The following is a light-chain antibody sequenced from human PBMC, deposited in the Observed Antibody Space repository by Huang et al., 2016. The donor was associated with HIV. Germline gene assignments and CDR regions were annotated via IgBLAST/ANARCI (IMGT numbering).Light chain of an antibody. V-gene: IGKV3-11*01. J-gene: IGKJ3*01. CDR3: QQRTYSFT. CDR2: DAS. Sequence: EIVLPQSPATLSLSPGERATLSCWASQSVVSFLAWYQQKPGQAPRRLIYDASYMATGIPARFSGSGSGTDFTLTISSLEPEDVAVYYCQQRTYSFTFGPGTKVD. CDR1: QSVVSF.